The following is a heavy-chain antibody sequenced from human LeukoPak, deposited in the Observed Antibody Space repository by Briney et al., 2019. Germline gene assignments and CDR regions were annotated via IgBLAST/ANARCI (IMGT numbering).Heavy chain of an antibody. V-gene: IGHV3-23*01. D-gene: IGHD3-16*02. CDR1: GFSFSTYA. Sequence: GGSLRLSCSASGFSFSTYAMTWVRQAPGKGLEWVSSVRPNGGNTYYADSVQGRFTISRDDSKNTLYLQMDSLRADDTAVYYCAKRGVVVRVFLVGFHREAYYFDSWGQGAQVTVSS. J-gene: IGHJ4*02. CDR2: VRPNGGNT. CDR3: AKRGVVVRVFLVGFHREAYYFDS.